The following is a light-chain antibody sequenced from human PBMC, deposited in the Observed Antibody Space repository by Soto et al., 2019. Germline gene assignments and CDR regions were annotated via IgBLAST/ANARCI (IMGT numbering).Light chain of an antibody. CDR2: DAS. J-gene: IGKJ2*01. CDR1: QSVSYN. Sequence: EIVLTQSPATLSLSPGKRATLSCRTSQSVSYNLAWYQQKPGQAPRLLIYDASNRATGVPARFSGSGSGTDFTLTISSLEPEDFAVYYCQQRGDWPLYTFGQGSKLEIK. V-gene: IGKV3-11*01. CDR3: QQRGDWPLYT.